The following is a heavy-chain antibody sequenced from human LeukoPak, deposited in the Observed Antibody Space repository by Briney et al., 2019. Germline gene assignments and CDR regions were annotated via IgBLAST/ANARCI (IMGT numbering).Heavy chain of an antibody. CDR2: ISNSGDDT. J-gene: IGHJ6*03. Sequence: PGGSLRLSCAASGFIFSSYTMTWVRQAPGKGLEWVSGISNSGDDTYYADSVKGRFTISRDNSKNTLYMQMNSLRAEDTAVYYCAKNPDEYYYYYMDVWGKGTTVTVSS. V-gene: IGHV3-23*01. CDR3: AKNPDEYYYYYMDV. CDR1: GFIFSSYT.